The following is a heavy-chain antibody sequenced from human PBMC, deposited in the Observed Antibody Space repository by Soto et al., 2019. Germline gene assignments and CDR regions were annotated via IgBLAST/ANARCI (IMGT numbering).Heavy chain of an antibody. V-gene: IGHV3-15*01. CDR1: GFTFSNAW. CDR3: TTEEVVPDAIWEY. CDR2: IKSKTDGGTT. Sequence: PGWSLRLSCAASGFTFSNAWMSWVRQAPGKGLEWVGRIKSKTDGGTTDYAAPVKGRFTISRDDSKNTLYLQMNSLKTEDTAVYYCTTEEVVPDAIWEYWGEGTLVTVSS. D-gene: IGHD2-2*01. J-gene: IGHJ4*02.